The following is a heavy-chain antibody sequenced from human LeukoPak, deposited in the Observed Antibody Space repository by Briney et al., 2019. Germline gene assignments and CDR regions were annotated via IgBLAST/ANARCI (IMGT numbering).Heavy chain of an antibody. CDR1: GGSFSIYG. D-gene: IGHD1-1*01. Sequence: SVKVSCKASGGSFSIYGITWVRQAPGQGLEWMGGIIPVYGTTNYAQKFQGRVTITTDESTSTVYMELNSLRSEDTAIYYCATNLVVQYWITYMEVWGKGTTVTVSS. V-gene: IGHV1-69*05. CDR2: IIPVYGTT. J-gene: IGHJ6*03. CDR3: ATNLVVQYWITYMEV.